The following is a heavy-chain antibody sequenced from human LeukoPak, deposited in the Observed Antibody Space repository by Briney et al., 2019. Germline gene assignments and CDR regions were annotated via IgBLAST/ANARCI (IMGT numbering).Heavy chain of an antibody. CDR2: IYTSGST. Sequence: NPSETLSLTCAVYGGSFSGYYWSWIRQPPGKGLEWIGYIYTSGSTNYNPSLKSRVTISVDTSKNQFSLKLSSVTAADTAVYYCARDAGGSSTASGWFDPWGQGTLVTVSS. D-gene: IGHD2-2*01. J-gene: IGHJ5*02. CDR3: ARDAGGSSTASGWFDP. V-gene: IGHV4-4*08. CDR1: GGSFSGYY.